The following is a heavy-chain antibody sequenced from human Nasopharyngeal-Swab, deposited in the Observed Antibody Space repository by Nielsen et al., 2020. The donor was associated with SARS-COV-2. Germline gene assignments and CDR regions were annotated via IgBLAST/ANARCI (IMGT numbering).Heavy chain of an antibody. CDR1: GFTFSDYY. CDR3: AREIPYHDFWSGYHYWFDP. Sequence: GESLKISCAASGFTFSDYYMAWVRQAPGKGLEWLSYISTSGRTTDSADSVKGRFTISRDNANNLLFLQMNSLRGEDTAVYYCAREIPYHDFWSGYHYWFDPWGQGTQVTVSS. V-gene: IGHV3-11*01. CDR2: ISTSGRTT. D-gene: IGHD3-3*01. J-gene: IGHJ5*02.